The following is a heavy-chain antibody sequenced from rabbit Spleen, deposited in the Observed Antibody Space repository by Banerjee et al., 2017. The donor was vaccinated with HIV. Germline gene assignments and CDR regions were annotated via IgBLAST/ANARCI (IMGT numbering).Heavy chain of an antibody. Sequence: QDQLEESGGGLVKPEGSLTLTCKASGFSLSNNAAMCWVRQAPGKGLEWIACIGSSSGNTYYASWAKGRFTITSSTSLNTVTLQLNSLTAADTATYFCARDTGSSFSTYGMDLWGPGTLVTVS. CDR3: ARDTGSSFSTYGMDL. J-gene: IGHJ6*01. D-gene: IGHD8-1*01. V-gene: IGHV1S47*01. CDR2: IGSSSGNT. CDR1: GFSLSNNAA.